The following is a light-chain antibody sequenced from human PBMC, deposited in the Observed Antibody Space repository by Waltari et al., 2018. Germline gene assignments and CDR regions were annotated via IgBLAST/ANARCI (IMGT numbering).Light chain of an antibody. CDR3: QAYDSSLSAV. CDR2: END. V-gene: IGLV1-40*01. J-gene: IGLJ2*01. CDR1: TSNIGTYY. Sequence: QSVMTQPPSVSGAPGLRVSIPCTGSTSNIGTYYVQWYQQLPGTAPKLLIYENDKRPSGISDRFSGSQSGTSASLTISGLQSEDEADYYCQAYDSSLSAVFGGGTRLTVL.